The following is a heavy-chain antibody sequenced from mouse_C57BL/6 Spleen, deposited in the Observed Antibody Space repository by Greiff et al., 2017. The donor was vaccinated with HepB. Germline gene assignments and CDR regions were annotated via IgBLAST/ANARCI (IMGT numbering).Heavy chain of an antibody. CDR1: GFSLTSYG. D-gene: IGHD2-1*01. J-gene: IGHJ4*01. V-gene: IGHV2-2*01. Sequence: VKLVESGPGLVQPSQSLSITCTVSGFSLTSYGVHWVRQSPGKGLEWLGVIWSGGSTDYNAAFISRLSISKDNSKSQVFFKMNSLQADDTDIYYCARNYYGNYYYAMDYWGQGTSVTVSS. CDR3: ARNYYGNYYYAMDY. CDR2: IWSGGST.